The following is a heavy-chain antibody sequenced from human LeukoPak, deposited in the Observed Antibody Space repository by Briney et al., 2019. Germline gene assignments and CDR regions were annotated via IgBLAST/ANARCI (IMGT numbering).Heavy chain of an antibody. CDR3: ARDLVDFWSGYYTGFDY. Sequence: SETLSLTCTVSGGSISSYYWSWIRQPAGKGLEWIGRIYTSGSTNYNPSLKSRVTMSVDTSKNQFSLKLSPVTAADTAVYYCARDLVDFWSGYYTGFDYWGQGTLVTVSS. J-gene: IGHJ4*02. D-gene: IGHD3-3*01. CDR2: IYTSGST. V-gene: IGHV4-4*07. CDR1: GGSISSYY.